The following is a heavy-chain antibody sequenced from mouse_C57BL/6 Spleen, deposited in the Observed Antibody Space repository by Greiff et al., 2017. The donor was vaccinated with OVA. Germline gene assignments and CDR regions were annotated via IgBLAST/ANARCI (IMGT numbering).Heavy chain of an antibody. D-gene: IGHD2-5*01. V-gene: IGHV1-69*01. CDR3: ARRNYSNYDWFAY. Sequence: QVQLQQPGAELVMPGASVKLSCKASGYTFTSYWMHWVKQRPGQGLEWIGEIDPSDSYTNYNQKFKGKSTWTVDKSSSTAYMQLSSLTSEDPAVYYCARRNYSNYDWFAYWGQGTLVTVSA. CDR1: GYTFTSYW. CDR2: IDPSDSYT. J-gene: IGHJ3*01.